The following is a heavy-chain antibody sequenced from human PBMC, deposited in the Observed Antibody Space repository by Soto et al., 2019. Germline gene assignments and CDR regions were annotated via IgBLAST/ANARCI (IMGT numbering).Heavy chain of an antibody. CDR2: IIPIFGTA. J-gene: IGHJ6*02. CDR1: VCALSVDA. V-gene: IGHV1-69*01. D-gene: IGHD1-7*01. CDR3: ARLRGTGTTRRGMDV. Sequence: GASLNVSCKAAVCALSVDAISWGLQTPGQGLEWMGGIIPIFGTANYAQKFQGRVTITADESTSTAYMELSSLRSEDTAVYYCARLRGTGTTRRGMDVWGQRTTVTVSS.